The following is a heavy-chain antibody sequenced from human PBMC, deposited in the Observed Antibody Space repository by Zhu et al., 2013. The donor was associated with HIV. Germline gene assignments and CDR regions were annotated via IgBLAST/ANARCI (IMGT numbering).Heavy chain of an antibody. CDR1: RYTFTAYY. V-gene: IGHV1-2*02. Sequence: QVQLVQSGTEVKTPGASVRVSCRTSRYTFTAYYMHWVRQAPGQGLEWMGWINPNNGATRYAQKFKGRVTMTRDTSVDTAYMDLNSLRSDDTAVYFCAREDRRLMTTLDYWGQGTLVTVSS. CDR3: AREDRRLMTTLDY. CDR2: INPNNGAT. D-gene: IGHD4-4*01. J-gene: IGHJ4*02.